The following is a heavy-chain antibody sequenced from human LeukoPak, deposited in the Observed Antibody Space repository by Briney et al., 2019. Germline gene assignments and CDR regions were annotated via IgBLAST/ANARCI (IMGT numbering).Heavy chain of an antibody. Sequence: GGSLRLSCAASGFTFITYAMTWVRQAPGKGLEWVSAISDSGGKTHYADSVRGRFTISRDNSKNTLYLQMNSLRLEDTAVYYCAKDWSCDTWGQGTMVTVSS. CDR1: GFTFITYA. J-gene: IGHJ3*02. CDR2: ISDSGGKT. V-gene: IGHV3-23*01. CDR3: AKDWSCDT.